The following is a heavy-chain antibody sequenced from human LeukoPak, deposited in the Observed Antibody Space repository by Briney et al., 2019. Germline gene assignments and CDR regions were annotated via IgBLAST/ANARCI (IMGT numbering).Heavy chain of an antibody. Sequence: GRSLRLSCAASGFTFSSYGMHWVRQAPGNGLEWVAVIWYDGSNKYYADSVKGRFTISRDNSKNPLYLQMNSLRAEDTAVYYCASASYCKGGSCYSVHWGQGTLVTVSS. D-gene: IGHD2-15*01. J-gene: IGHJ4*02. CDR2: IWYDGSNK. CDR1: GFTFSSYG. V-gene: IGHV3-33*01. CDR3: ASASYCKGGSCYSVH.